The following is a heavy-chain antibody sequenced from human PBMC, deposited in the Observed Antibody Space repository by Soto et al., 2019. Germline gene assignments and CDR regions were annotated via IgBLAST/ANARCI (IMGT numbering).Heavy chain of an antibody. V-gene: IGHV3-30*18. CDR3: AKDRLANPPYYYYYYGLDV. CDR1: GFPFSSYC. Sequence: GGSLRLSCAASGFPFSSYCLHWVRQAPGKGLEWVAIISYHGSNTYYADSVKGRFTISRDKSKNTLYLQMNSLGAADTAVYYCAKDRLANPPYYYYYYGLDVWGQGTTVTVSS. J-gene: IGHJ6*02. D-gene: IGHD6-25*01. CDR2: ISYHGSNT.